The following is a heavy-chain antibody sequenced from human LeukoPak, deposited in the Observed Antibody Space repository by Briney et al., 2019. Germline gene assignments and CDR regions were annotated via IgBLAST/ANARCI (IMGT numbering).Heavy chain of an antibody. J-gene: IGHJ4*02. CDR2: IKSKTDGGTT. V-gene: IGHV3-15*01. CDR3: TTSLPYYYDSSGYRRDY. D-gene: IGHD3-22*01. CDR1: GFTFSNAW. Sequence: GGSLRLSCAASGFTFSNAWMSWVRQAPGKGLEWVGRIKSKTDGGTTDYAAPVKGRFTISRDDSKNTLYLQMNSLKPEDTAVYYCTTSLPYYYDSSGYRRDYRGQGTLVTVSS.